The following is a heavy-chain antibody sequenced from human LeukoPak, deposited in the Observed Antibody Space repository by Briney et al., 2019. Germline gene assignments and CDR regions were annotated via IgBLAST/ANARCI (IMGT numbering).Heavy chain of an antibody. V-gene: IGHV1-2*02. CDR2: INPNSGGT. CDR1: GYTFTGYY. J-gene: IGHJ4*02. CDR3: ATLGGMATTPFDY. Sequence: GASVKVSCKASGYTFTGYYMHWVRQAPGQGLEWMGWINPNSGGTNYAQKFQGRVTMTRDTSISTAYMELSRLRSDDTAVYYCATLGGMATTPFDYWGQGTLVTVSS. D-gene: IGHD5-24*01.